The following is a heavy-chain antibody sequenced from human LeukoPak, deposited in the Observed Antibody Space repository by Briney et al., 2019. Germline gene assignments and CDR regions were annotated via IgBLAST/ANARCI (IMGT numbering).Heavy chain of an antibody. Sequence: GGSLRLSCAASGFTFNNYAMNWVRQAPGKGLEWVSSFTAYSGASIYYADSVRGRFTISRDNAKNSLYLQINSLRAEDTAVYYCARGTYSGYDSSFDYWGQGTLVTVSS. CDR3: ARGTYSGYDSSFDY. V-gene: IGHV3-21*01. CDR2: FTAYSGASI. D-gene: IGHD5-12*01. J-gene: IGHJ4*02. CDR1: GFTFNNYA.